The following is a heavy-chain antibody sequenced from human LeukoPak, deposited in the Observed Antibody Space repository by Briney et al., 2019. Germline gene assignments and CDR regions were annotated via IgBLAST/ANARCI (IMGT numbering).Heavy chain of an antibody. CDR1: GFTVSSDY. Sequence: GGSLRLSCAASGFTVSSDYMSWVRQAPGKGLEWVSVIYSGGTTYYADSVKGRFTISRDNSKNTLYLQMNSLRAEDTAVYYCARGLYGSGTYGGLDYWGQGTLVTVSS. J-gene: IGHJ4*02. CDR3: ARGLYGSGTYGGLDY. CDR2: IYSGGTT. V-gene: IGHV3-53*01. D-gene: IGHD3-10*01.